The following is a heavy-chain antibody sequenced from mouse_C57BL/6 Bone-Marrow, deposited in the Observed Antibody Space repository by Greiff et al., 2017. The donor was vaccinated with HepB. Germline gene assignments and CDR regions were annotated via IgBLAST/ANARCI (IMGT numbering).Heavy chain of an antibody. CDR1: GFHIKNTY. J-gene: IGHJ4*01. D-gene: IGHD2-3*01. CDR2: IDPANGNT. Sequence: VQLQQSVAELVRPGASVKLSCTASGFHIKNTYMHWVKQRPEQGLEWIGRIDPANGNTKYAPKFQGKATITADTSSNTAYLQLSSLTSEDTAIYYCAMGWLLRGWDYWGQGTSVTVSS. V-gene: IGHV14-3*01. CDR3: AMGWLLRGWDY.